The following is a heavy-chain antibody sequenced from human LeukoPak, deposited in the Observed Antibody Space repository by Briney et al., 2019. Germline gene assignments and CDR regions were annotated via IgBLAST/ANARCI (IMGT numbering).Heavy chain of an antibody. CDR1: GFTFSSYS. V-gene: IGHV3-48*04. CDR2: ISSSSSTI. J-gene: IGHJ4*02. Sequence: PGGSLRLSCAASGFTFSSYSMHWVRQAPGKGLEWVSYISSSSSTIYYADSVKGRFTISRDNAKQSLYLQMNSLRAEDTAVYYCAKDGGGYDFWSGYSPFDYWGQGTLVTVSS. D-gene: IGHD3-3*01. CDR3: AKDGGGYDFWSGYSPFDY.